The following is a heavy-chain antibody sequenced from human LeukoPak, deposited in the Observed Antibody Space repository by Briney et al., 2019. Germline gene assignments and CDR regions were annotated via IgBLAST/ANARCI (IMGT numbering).Heavy chain of an antibody. J-gene: IGHJ4*02. Sequence: SQTLSLTCTVSGYSISSVYYWGWIRPPPGKGVEGIASLYRSGRTYYKASLRSGVTISVAKSKNQFSLKLSSVTAADTAVYYCARESYGSYPDYWGGGTLVTVSS. V-gene: IGHV4-38-2*02. CDR3: ARESYGSYPDY. D-gene: IGHD1-26*01. CDR2: LYRSGRT. CDR1: GYSISSVYY.